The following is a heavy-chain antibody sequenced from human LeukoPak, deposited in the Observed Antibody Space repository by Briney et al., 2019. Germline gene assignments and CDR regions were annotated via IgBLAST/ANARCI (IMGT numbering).Heavy chain of an antibody. CDR2: IIPIFGTA. J-gene: IGHJ4*02. V-gene: IGHV1-69*01. CDR1: GGTFSSYA. Sequence: ASVKVSCKASGGTFSSYAISWVRPAPGQGLEWMGGIIPIFGTANYAQKFQGRVTITADESTSTAYMELSSLRSEDTAVYYCARAVQLWLSGFDYWGQGTLVTVSS. CDR3: ARAVQLWLSGFDY. D-gene: IGHD5-18*01.